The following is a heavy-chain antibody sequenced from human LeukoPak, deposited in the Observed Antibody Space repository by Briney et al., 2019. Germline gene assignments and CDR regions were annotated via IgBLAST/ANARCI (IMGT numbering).Heavy chain of an antibody. CDR3: ARGGYSSSSYFYYYMDV. J-gene: IGHJ6*03. CDR1: GFIFSTYT. V-gene: IGHV3-48*01. CDR2: ISSSSDTI. Sequence: GGSLRLSCAASGFIFSTYTMNWVRQAPGKGLEWVSYISSSSDTIYYADSVKGRFTISRDNAKNSLYLQMNGLRAEDTAVYYCARGGYSSSSYFYYYMDVWGKGTTVTVSS. D-gene: IGHD6-6*01.